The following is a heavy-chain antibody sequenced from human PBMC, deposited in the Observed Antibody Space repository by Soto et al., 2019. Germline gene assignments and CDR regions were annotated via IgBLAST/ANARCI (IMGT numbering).Heavy chain of an antibody. CDR2: IYYDGSNK. D-gene: IGHD6-13*01. Sequence: QVQLVESGGGVVQPGRSLRLSCAASGFTFSSYGMHWVRQAPGKGLEWVAVIYYDGSNKYYADSVKGRFTISRDNSKNTLYLQMRSLRAEDTAVFYCARSQYSSSWYPFDYWGQGTLVTVSS. CDR1: GFTFSSYG. V-gene: IGHV3-33*01. CDR3: ARSQYSSSWYPFDY. J-gene: IGHJ4*02.